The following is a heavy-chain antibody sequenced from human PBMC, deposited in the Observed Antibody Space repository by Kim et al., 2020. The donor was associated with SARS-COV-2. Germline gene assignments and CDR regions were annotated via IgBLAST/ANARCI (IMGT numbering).Heavy chain of an antibody. CDR1: GVSFSDSA. D-gene: IGHD1-26*01. Sequence: GESLKISCAASGVSFSDSAIHWVRQASGKGLEWVGRIRSKTNYYATVYAASVEGRFTISRDDSKNTAYLLMNSLKTEDTAIYFCARGPPYSGIYWDAFDIWGQGTMVTVSS. CDR2: IRSKTNYYAT. CDR3: ARGPPYSGIYWDAFDI. V-gene: IGHV3-73*01. J-gene: IGHJ3*02.